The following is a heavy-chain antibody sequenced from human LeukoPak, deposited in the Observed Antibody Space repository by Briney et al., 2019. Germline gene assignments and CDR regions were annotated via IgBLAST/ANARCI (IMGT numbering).Heavy chain of an antibody. CDR3: ARGRRGYRSSSPRGDWFDP. V-gene: IGHV4-34*01. CDR2: INHSGST. CDR1: GGSFSGYY. J-gene: IGHJ5*02. Sequence: SETLSLTCAVYGGSFSGYYWSWIRQPPGKGLEWIGEINHSGSTNYNPSLKSRVTISVDTSKNQFSLKLSSVTAADTAVYYCARGRRGYRSSSPRGDWFDPWGQGTLVTVSS. D-gene: IGHD6-6*01.